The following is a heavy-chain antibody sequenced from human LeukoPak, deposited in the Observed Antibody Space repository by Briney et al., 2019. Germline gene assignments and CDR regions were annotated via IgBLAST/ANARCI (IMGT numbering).Heavy chain of an antibody. V-gene: IGHV4-38-2*02. J-gene: IGHJ4*02. D-gene: IGHD3-3*01. CDR3: ARNGLLRFLEPQDY. Sequence: SETLSLTCSVSGYFISSGYYWGWIRQPPGKGLEWIASIYHSGSTYYNPPLKSRVTISVDTSKNQFSLRLSSVTAADTAAYYCARNGLLRFLEPQDYWGQGTLVTVSS. CDR1: GYFISSGYY. CDR2: IYHSGST.